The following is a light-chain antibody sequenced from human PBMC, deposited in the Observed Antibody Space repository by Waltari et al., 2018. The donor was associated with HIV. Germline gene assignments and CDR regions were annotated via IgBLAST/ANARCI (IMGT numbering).Light chain of an antibody. CDR3: ILCFRGAQLRV. CDR1: TGPVTSDHY. CDR2: GPN. J-gene: IGLJ2*01. V-gene: IGLV7-43*01. Sequence: QAVLTQEPSLTVSLGGTLTLTCAASTGPVTSDHYPSWFQQKPGQAPRALIYGPNNKYYGAPARYSASLLWGKGALTLSDVQPEDEGDYYCILCFRGAQLRVFCGGTRLTVL.